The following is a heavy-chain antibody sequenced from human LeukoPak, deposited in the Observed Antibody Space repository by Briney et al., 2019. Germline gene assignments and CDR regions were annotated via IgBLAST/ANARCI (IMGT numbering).Heavy chain of an antibody. D-gene: IGHD2-2*01. J-gene: IGHJ5*02. Sequence: GGSLRLSCAASGFTFSSYAMSWVRQAPGKGLEWVSAISGNGGSTYYADSVKGRFTISRDNSKNTLYLQMNSLRAEDTALYYCAKGAPVYCSSTSCYVDLDPWGQGTLVTVSS. CDR3: AKGAPVYCSSTSCYVDLDP. CDR2: ISGNGGST. CDR1: GFTFSSYA. V-gene: IGHV3-23*01.